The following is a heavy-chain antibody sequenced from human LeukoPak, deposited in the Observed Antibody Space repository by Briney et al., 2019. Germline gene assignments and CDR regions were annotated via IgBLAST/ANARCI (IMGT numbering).Heavy chain of an antibody. Sequence: GGSLRLSCAASGFTVSSNYMSWVRQAPGKGLEWVSVIYSGGSTYYADSVKGRFTISRDNSKNTLYLQMNSLRAEDTAVYYCATWIPILYYFDYWGQGTLVTVSS. D-gene: IGHD5-18*01. J-gene: IGHJ4*02. V-gene: IGHV3-53*01. CDR3: ATWIPILYYFDY. CDR1: GFTVSSNY. CDR2: IYSGGST.